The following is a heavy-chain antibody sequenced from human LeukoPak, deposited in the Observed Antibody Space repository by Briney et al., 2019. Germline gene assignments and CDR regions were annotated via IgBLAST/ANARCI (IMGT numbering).Heavy chain of an antibody. D-gene: IGHD6-19*01. CDR1: GFTFSSYG. V-gene: IGHV3-30*18. CDR2: ISYDGSNK. J-gene: IGHJ4*02. Sequence: GGSLRLSCAASGFTFSSYGMHWVRQAPGKGLEWVAVISYDGSNKYYADSVKGRFTISRDNSKNTLYLQMNSLRAEDTAVYYCAKDIAVAGTPDPGLIDYWGQGTPVTVSS. CDR3: AKDIAVAGTPDPGLIDY.